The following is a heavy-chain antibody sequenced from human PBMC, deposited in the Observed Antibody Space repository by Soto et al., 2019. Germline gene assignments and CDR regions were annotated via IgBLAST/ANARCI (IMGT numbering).Heavy chain of an antibody. CDR1: GCSFLYYP. CDR3: ATMGPAAPRWGGYYYYYGMDV. Sequence: GVSQRLCGRGSGCSFLYYPMALVRHAPGKGLEWVSGMTGVGGSIYYADSVKGRFTISRDNSKDTLFLEMNDLRAEDTAVYYCATMGPAAPRWGGYYYYYGMDVWGQGTTVTLSS. CDR2: MTGVGGSI. V-gene: IGHV3-23*01. D-gene: IGHD2-2*01. J-gene: IGHJ6*02.